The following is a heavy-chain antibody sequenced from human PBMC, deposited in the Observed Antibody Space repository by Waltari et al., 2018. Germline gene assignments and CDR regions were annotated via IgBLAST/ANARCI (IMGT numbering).Heavy chain of an antibody. V-gene: IGHV4-59*01. D-gene: IGHD4-17*01. CDR2: IYYSGRT. Sequence: QVQLQESGPGLVTPSATLSLPCPFSGPPLNNYYWTWIRQSPGKGLEWIGYIYYSGRTNYNPSLESRVTISIKPSKNQFALKLSSVTAADTAVYYCAGSGGNGDYDRWGQGTQVTVSS. CDR3: AGSGGNGDYDR. CDR1: GPPLNNYY. J-gene: IGHJ5*02.